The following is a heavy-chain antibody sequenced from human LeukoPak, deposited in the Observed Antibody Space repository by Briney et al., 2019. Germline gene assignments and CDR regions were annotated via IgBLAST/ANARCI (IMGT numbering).Heavy chain of an antibody. Sequence: PSETLSLTCAVYGGSFGGYYWSWIRQPPGKGLEWIGEINHSGSTNYNPSLKSRVTISVDTSKNQFSLKLSSVTAADTAVYYCARSERGIAATPPPNWFDPWGQGTLVTVSS. V-gene: IGHV4-34*01. D-gene: IGHD6-13*01. J-gene: IGHJ5*02. CDR3: ARSERGIAATPPPNWFDP. CDR2: INHSGST. CDR1: GGSFGGYY.